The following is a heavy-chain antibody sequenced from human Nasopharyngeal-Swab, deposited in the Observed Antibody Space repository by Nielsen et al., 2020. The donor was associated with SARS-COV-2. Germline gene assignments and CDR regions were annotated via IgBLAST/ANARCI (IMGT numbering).Heavy chain of an antibody. V-gene: IGHV1-2*06. CDR3: ARKKQLVRPFDY. CDR1: GYTFSDYF. Sequence: ASVKVSCKTSGYTFSDYFLHWVREAPGQGLEWMGRLNPNTGVANYAQKFQGRVTMTRDTSLSTGYMGLSSLRSDDTAVYYCARKKQLVRPFDYWGQGTLATVSS. D-gene: IGHD6-13*01. CDR2: LNPNTGVA. J-gene: IGHJ4*02.